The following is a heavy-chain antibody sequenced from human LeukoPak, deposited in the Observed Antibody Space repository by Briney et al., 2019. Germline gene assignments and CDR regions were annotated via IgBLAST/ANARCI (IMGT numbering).Heavy chain of an antibody. CDR3: ARVGYSYVINDWSRTGLGAYPTKYYYHMDV. V-gene: IGHV4-59*11. D-gene: IGHD5-18*01. CDR1: GGSISSHY. CDR2: ISNSVST. J-gene: IGHJ6*03. Sequence: SESLSLTCTVSGGSISSHYCTWIRQSPEKGLEWIGDISNSVSTSYNPSLRSRVTISGDTSKNHFSLKLSSVTAAATAVYFCARVGYSYVINDWSRTGLGAYPTKYYYHMDVWGKGTTVTVSS.